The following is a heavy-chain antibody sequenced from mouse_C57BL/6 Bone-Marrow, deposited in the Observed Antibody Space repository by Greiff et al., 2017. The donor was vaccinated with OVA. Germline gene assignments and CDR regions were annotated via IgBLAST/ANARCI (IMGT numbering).Heavy chain of an antibody. Sequence: EVKVVESGGGLVQSGRSLRLSCATSGFTFSDFYMEWVRQAPGKGLEWIAASRNKANDYTTEYSASVKGRFIVSRDTSQSILYLQMNALRAEDTAIYYCARDAPYYYGSSRFAYWGQGTLVTVSA. CDR2: SRNKANDYTT. V-gene: IGHV7-1*01. CDR1: GFTFSDFY. CDR3: ARDAPYYYGSSRFAY. D-gene: IGHD1-1*01. J-gene: IGHJ3*01.